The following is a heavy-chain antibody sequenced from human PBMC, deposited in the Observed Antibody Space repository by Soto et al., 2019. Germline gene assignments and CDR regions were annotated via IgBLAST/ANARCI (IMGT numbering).Heavy chain of an antibody. CDR1: GFTFSSYG. V-gene: IGHV3-33*01. J-gene: IGHJ6*02. Sequence: QVQLLESGGGVVQPGRSLRLSCAASGFTFSSYGMRWVRQAPGKGLEWVAGIWCDGSNKYYADSVKGRFTISRDNSKNTLYLQMSNQSAKDTDVYYCARGAYDICSGKSITGYCYYSYVLDVWGQGTTGTVSS. D-gene: IGHD3-3*01. CDR2: IWCDGSNK. CDR3: ARGAYDICSGKSITGYCYYSYVLDV.